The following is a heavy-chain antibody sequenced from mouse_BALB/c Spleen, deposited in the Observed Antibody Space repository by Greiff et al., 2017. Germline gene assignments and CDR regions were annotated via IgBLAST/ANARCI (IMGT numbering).Heavy chain of an antibody. Sequence: VKLQESGPELVRPGVSVKISCKGSGYTFTDYAMHWVKQSHAKSLEWIGVISTYSGNTNYNQKFKGKATMTVDKSSSTAYMELARLTSEDSAIYYCARGAYYGSSLYYAMDYWGQGTSVTVSS. CDR1: GYTFTDYA. CDR3: ARGAYYGSSLYYAMDY. J-gene: IGHJ4*01. D-gene: IGHD1-1*01. V-gene: IGHV1-67*01. CDR2: ISTYSGNT.